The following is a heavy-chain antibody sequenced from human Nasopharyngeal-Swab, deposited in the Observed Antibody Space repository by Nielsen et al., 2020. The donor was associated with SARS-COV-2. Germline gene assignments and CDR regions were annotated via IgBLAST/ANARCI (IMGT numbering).Heavy chain of an antibody. CDR2: ISGGGGSM. CDR3: AKDLGVESPLWFDY. V-gene: IGHV3-23*01. CDR1: GFTFSSYA. D-gene: IGHD4-23*01. J-gene: IGHJ4*02. Sequence: GESLKISCTASGFTFSSYAMSWVRQAPGKGLEWVSVISGGGGSMYYAESVKGRFTISRDNSKNTLYLQMRSLRAEDTAIYYCAKDLGVESPLWFDYWGQGTLLTVSS.